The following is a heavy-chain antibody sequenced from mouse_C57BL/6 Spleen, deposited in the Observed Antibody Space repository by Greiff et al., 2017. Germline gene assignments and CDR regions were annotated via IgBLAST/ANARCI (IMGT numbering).Heavy chain of an antibody. V-gene: IGHV5-6*01. J-gene: IGHJ4*01. CDR1: GFTFSSYG. CDR2: ISSGGSYT. CDR3: ARHDYDVGYYYAMDY. D-gene: IGHD2-4*01. Sequence: EVQGVESGGDLVKPGASLKLSCAASGFTFSSYGMSWVRQTPDKSLEWVGTISSGGSYTYYPDSVKGRFTISRDNAKNTLYLQMSSLSSEDTAMYYCARHDYDVGYYYAMDYWGQGTSVTVSS.